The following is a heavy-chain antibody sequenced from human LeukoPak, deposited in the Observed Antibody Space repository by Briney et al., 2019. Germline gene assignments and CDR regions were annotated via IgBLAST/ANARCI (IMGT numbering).Heavy chain of an antibody. D-gene: IGHD6-13*01. CDR3: AIIAAVGTHY. CDR1: GFTVSSNY. J-gene: IGHJ4*02. Sequence: GGSLRLSCAASGFTVSSNYMSWVRQAPGKGLEWVSVIYSGGSTYYADSVKGRFTISRDNSKNTGYLQMSSLRAEDTAVYFCAIIAAVGTHYWGQGTLVTVSS. V-gene: IGHV3-66*01. CDR2: IYSGGST.